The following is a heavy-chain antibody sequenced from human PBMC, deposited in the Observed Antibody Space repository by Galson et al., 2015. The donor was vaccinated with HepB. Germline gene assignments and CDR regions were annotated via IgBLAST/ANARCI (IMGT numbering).Heavy chain of an antibody. Sequence: SLRLSCAASGFTFSYHWMHWVRQVPGKGLVWVPRIHANGRDTTNADSVQGRFTISRDNVKNTVYLQMDSLRVDDTAVYYCARGGVGCFDLWGQGTLVTVSS. J-gene: IGHJ5*02. V-gene: IGHV3-74*01. CDR2: IHANGRDT. CDR1: GFTFSYHW. D-gene: IGHD3-10*01. CDR3: ARGGVGCFDL.